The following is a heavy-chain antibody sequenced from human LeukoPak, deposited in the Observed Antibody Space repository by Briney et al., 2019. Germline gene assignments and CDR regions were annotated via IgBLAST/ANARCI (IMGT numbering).Heavy chain of an antibody. D-gene: IGHD3-3*01. CDR1: RFTFSNYG. J-gene: IGHJ4*02. CDR2: ISHDGSNK. V-gene: IGHV3-30*03. CDR3: ASATYYDFWSGYDY. Sequence: AGGSLRLSCAASRFTFSNYGMHWVRQAPGKGLEWVAGISHDGSNKYYADSVKGRFTVSRDNSKNTLYLQMNTLRAEDTAVYYCASATYYDFWSGYDYWGQGTLVTVSS.